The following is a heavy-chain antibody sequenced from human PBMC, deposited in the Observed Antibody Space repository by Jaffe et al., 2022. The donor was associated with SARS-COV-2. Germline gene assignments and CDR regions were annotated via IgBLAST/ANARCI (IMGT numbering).Heavy chain of an antibody. D-gene: IGHD3-10*01. CDR3: AREAMGRGVLHLDY. CDR1: GFAFSTYD. V-gene: IGHV3-13*01. CDR2: IGAGADT. J-gene: IGHJ4*02. Sequence: EVQLVESGGVLVEPGGSLRLSCAASGFAFSTYDFHWVRQPTGEGLEWVSAIGAGADTYYSGSVKGRFTISRENAKNSVYLQMDSLRAGDTAVYYCAREAMGRGVLHLDYWGQGTLVTVSS.